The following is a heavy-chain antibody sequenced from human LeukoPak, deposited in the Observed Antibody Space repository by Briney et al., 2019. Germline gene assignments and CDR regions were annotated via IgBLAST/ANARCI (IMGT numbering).Heavy chain of an antibody. CDR1: GFTFSSYS. Sequence: GGSLRLSCAASGFTFSSYSMNWVRQAPGKGLEWVSSISSSSSYIYYADSVKGRFTISSDNAKNSLYLQMNSLRAEDTAVYYCARGQVGAADYWGQGTLVTVSS. J-gene: IGHJ4*02. D-gene: IGHD1-26*01. CDR3: ARGQVGAADY. CDR2: ISSSSSYI. V-gene: IGHV3-21*01.